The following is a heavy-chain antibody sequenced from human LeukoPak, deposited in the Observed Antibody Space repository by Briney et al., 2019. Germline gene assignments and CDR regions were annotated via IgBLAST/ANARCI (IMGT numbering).Heavy chain of an antibody. Sequence: GGSLRLSCAASGFTFSSYGMHWVRQAPGKGLEWVAFIRYDGSNKYYADSAKGRFTISRDNSKNTLYLQMNSLRAEDTAVYYCAKFFGVITRGAFDIWGQGTMVTVSS. CDR2: IRYDGSNK. CDR1: GFTFSSYG. V-gene: IGHV3-30*02. J-gene: IGHJ3*02. CDR3: AKFFGVITRGAFDI. D-gene: IGHD3-3*01.